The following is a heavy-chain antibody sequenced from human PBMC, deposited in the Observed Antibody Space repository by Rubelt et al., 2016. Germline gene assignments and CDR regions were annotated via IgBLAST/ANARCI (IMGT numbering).Heavy chain of an antibody. Sequence: VESGGGLVQPGGSLRLSCAASGFTFRNYRMHWVRQVPGKGLVWVSRINNDGSSISYVDSVKGRFTMSRDNAKNTLYLQMNSLRAEDTAIYYCAKDHSSSWYEKNFDYWGQGTLVTVSS. V-gene: IGHV3-74*01. J-gene: IGHJ4*02. D-gene: IGHD6-13*01. CDR1: GFTFRNYR. CDR3: AKDHSSSWYEKNFDY. CDR2: INNDGSSI.